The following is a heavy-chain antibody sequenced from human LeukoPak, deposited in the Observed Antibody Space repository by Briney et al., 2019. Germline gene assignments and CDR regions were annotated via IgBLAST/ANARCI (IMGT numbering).Heavy chain of an antibody. CDR2: IYSGGST. CDR1: GFTVSSNY. V-gene: IGHV3-66*01. J-gene: IGHJ6*03. CDR3: ARGNYYYYMDV. Sequence: GGSLRLSCTASGFTVSSNYMSWVRQAPGKGLEWVSVIYSGGSTYYADSVKGRFTISRDNSKNTLYLQMNSLRAEDTAVYYCARGNYYYYMDVWGKGTTVTISS.